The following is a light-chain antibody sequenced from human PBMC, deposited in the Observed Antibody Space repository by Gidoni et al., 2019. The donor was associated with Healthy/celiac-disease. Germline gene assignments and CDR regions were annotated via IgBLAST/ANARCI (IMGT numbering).Light chain of an antibody. CDR1: QSISSY. CDR2: AAS. V-gene: IGKV1-39*01. CDR3: QQSYSTPS. Sequence: QMTQSPSSLSASVGDRVTITCRASQSISSYLNWYQQKPGKAPKLLIYAASSLQSGVPSRFSGSGSGTDFTLTISSLQPEDFATYYCQQSYSTPSFGGGTKVEIK. J-gene: IGKJ4*01.